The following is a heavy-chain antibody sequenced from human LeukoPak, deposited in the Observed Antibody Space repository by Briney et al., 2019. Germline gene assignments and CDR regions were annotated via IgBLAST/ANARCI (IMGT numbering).Heavy chain of an antibody. J-gene: IGHJ4*02. CDR3: ARDRQQLVRGDYFDY. CDR1: GGSISSSSHY. D-gene: IGHD6-13*01. V-gene: IGHV4-39*07. Sequence: SSETLSLTCTVSGGSISSSSHYWVWIRQPPGKGLEWIGSIYYSGSTYYNPSLKSRVTISVDTSENHFSLRLSSVTAADTAVYYCARDRQQLVRGDYFDYWGQGILVTVSS. CDR2: IYYSGST.